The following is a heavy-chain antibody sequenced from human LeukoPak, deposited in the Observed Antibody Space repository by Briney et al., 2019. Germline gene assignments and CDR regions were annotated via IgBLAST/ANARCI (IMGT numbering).Heavy chain of an antibody. CDR2: IYHSGTT. V-gene: IGHV4-59*04. CDR3: ARRAYDSSSIGS. CDR1: GGSISSYY. J-gene: IGHJ5*01. D-gene: IGHD3-22*01. Sequence: KTSETLSLTCTVSGGSISSYYWSWIRQPPGKGLEWIGYIYHSGTTFYNPSLKSRVTISVDTSKNQFSLKLSSVTAADTAFYYCARRAYDSSSIGSWGQGTLVTVSS.